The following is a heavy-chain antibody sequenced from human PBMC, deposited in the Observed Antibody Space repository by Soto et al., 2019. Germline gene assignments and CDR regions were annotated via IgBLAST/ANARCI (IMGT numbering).Heavy chain of an antibody. CDR1: GFTFSSYG. J-gene: IGHJ4*02. CDR2: ISYDGSNK. V-gene: IGHV3-30*18. Sequence: GWSLRLSCAASGFTFSSYGMHWVRQAPGKGLEWVAVISYDGSNKYYADSVKGRFTISRDNSKNTLYLQMNSLRAEDTAVYYCAKGRHYWGQGTLVTVSS. CDR3: AKGRHY.